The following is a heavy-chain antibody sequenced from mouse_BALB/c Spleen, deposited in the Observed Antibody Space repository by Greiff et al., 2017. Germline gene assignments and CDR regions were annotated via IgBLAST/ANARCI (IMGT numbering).Heavy chain of an antibody. V-gene: IGHV1-4*01. J-gene: IGHJ4*01. D-gene: IGHD2-2*01. CDR3: ARWGYDEGIYAMDY. Sequence: QVHVKQSGAELARPGASVKMSCKASGYTFTSYTMHWVKQRPGQGLEWIGYINPSSGYTNYNQKFKDKATLTADKSSSTAYMQLSSLTSEDSAVYYCARWGYDEGIYAMDYWGQGTSVTVSS. CDR2: INPSSGYT. CDR1: GYTFTSYT.